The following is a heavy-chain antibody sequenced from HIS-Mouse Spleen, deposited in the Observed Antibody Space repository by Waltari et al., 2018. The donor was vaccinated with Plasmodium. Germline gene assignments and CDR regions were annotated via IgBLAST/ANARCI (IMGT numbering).Heavy chain of an antibody. CDR1: GGSFSGYY. CDR2: SNHSGRT. V-gene: IGHV4-34*01. D-gene: IGHD3-3*01. CDR3: ARVTSSGVYWYFDL. J-gene: IGHJ2*01. Sequence: QVQLQQWGAGLLKPSETLSLTCAVYGGSFSGYYWSWIRQPPGKGLEWIGESNHSGRTNYNPSLKSRVTISVDTSKNQFSLKLSSVTAADTAVYYCARVTSSGVYWYFDLWGRGTLVTVSS.